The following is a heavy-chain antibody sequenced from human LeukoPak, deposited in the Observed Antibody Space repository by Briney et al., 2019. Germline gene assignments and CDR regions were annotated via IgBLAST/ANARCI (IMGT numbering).Heavy chain of an antibody. CDR3: ASQRINGGSAFDY. V-gene: IGHV1-69*05. CDR2: INPIFGTA. J-gene: IGHJ4*02. CDR1: GYTFTGYY. Sequence: GASVKVSCKASGYTFTGYYMHWVRQAPGQGLEWMGWINPIFGTANYAQKFQGRVTITTDESTSTAYMELSSLRSEDTAVYYCASQRINGGSAFDYWGQGTLVTVSS. D-gene: IGHD1-14*01.